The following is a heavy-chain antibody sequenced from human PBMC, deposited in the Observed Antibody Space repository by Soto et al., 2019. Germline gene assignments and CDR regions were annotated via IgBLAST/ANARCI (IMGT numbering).Heavy chain of an antibody. CDR1: GSPFSSYA. Sequence: QVQLVQSGAEVKKPGSSVKVSCKASGSPFSSYAISWVRQAPGQGLEWMGGIIPIFGTANYAQKFQGRVTITAVESTSTAYMALSSLRSEDTAVYYCSIPYSVTTLNWFDPWGRGTLLTVSS. CDR2: IIPIFGTA. D-gene: IGHD4-17*01. CDR3: SIPYSVTTLNWFDP. J-gene: IGHJ5*02. V-gene: IGHV1-69*01.